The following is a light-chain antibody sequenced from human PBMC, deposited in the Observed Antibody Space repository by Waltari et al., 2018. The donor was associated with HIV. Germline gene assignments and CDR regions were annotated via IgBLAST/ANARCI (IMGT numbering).Light chain of an antibody. CDR2: WAS. CDR3: HQQYSTPPRT. Sequence: DIVMTQSPDSLAVFLGERATSNCKSSRSFLYSTHSKNNLAWCQQKPGEPPTLLIFWASTRVSGVPALISGSSSGTDVTLPTISLQAPDVAVYYRHQQYSTPPRTFGQGTKVEIK. CDR1: RSFLYSTHSKNN. J-gene: IGKJ1*01. V-gene: IGKV4-1*01.